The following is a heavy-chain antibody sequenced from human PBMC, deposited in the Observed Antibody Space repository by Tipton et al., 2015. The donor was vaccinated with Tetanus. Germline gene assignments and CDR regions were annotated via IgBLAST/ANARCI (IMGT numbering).Heavy chain of an antibody. CDR3: ARRLYYGSGIPFDY. CDR1: GGSFSGYY. Sequence: TLSLTCAVYGGSFSGYYWSWIRQPPGKGLEWIGEINHSGSTNYNPSLKSRVTISVDTSKNQFSLKLSSVTAADTAVYYCARRLYYGSGIPFDYWGQGTLVTVSS. V-gene: IGHV4-34*01. CDR2: INHSGST. J-gene: IGHJ4*02. D-gene: IGHD3-10*01.